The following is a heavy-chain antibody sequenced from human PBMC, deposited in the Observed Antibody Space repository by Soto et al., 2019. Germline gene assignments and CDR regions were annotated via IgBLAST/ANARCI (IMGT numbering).Heavy chain of an antibody. V-gene: IGHV5-10-1*01. CDR1: GYSFTSYW. CDR3: ARQSGGRFLRLSSPKRDGMAV. D-gene: IGHD5-12*01. J-gene: IGHJ6*02. CDR2: IDPSDSYT. Sequence: GESRKISCKGSGYSFTSYWISWVRQMPGKGLEWMGRIDPSDSYTNYSQSFQGHVTISADKSISTAYLQWSSLKASDTAMYYCARQSGGRFLRLSSPKRDGMAVWGQRSTVTVS.